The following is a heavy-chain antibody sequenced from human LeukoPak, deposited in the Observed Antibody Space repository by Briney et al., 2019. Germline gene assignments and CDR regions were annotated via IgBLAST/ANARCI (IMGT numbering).Heavy chain of an antibody. CDR2: INPNTGGT. D-gene: IGHD2-2*02. Sequence: ASVKVSCKASGYTFTGYYIHWVRQAPGQGLEWMGWINPNTGGTKYAQKFQGRVTMTRDTSLSTAYMELSRLRSDDTAVYFCARAPRAAIRPYYFDYWGQGTLVTVSS. J-gene: IGHJ4*02. V-gene: IGHV1-2*02. CDR3: ARAPRAAIRPYYFDY. CDR1: GYTFTGYY.